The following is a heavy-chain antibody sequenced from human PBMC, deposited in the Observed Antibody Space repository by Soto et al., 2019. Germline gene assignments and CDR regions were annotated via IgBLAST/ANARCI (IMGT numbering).Heavy chain of an antibody. CDR1: GGSISSSGYY. CDR3: ARGGGSNWPNWFDP. Sequence: SETLSLTCTVSGGSISSSGYYWSWIRQPPGKGLEWIGEINHSGSTNYNPSLKSRVTISVDTSKNQFSLKLSSVTAADTAVYYCARGGGSNWPNWFDPWGQGTLVTVSS. D-gene: IGHD6-13*01. J-gene: IGHJ5*02. V-gene: IGHV4-39*07. CDR2: INHSGST.